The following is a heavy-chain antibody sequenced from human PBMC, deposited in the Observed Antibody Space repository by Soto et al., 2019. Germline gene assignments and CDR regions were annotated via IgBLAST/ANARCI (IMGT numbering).Heavy chain of an antibody. CDR1: GGSFSGYY. V-gene: IGHV4-34*01. CDR2: INHSGST. D-gene: IGHD6-13*01. J-gene: IGHJ4*02. CDR3: ARGGRYSSSWYYFDY. Sequence: SETLSLTCAVYGGSFSGYYWSWIRQPPGKGLEWIGEINHSGSTNYNPSLKSRVTISVDTSKNQFSLKLSSVTAADTAVYYCARGGRYSSSWYYFDYWGQGTLVTVS.